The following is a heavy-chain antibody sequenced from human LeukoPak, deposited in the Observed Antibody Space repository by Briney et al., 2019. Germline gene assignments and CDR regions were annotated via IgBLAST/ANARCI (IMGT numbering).Heavy chain of an antibody. CDR2: IIPIFGMA. CDR3: ARDLREGGFLEWLLSPSYYYGMDV. Sequence: SVKVSCKASGGTFSSYAISWVRQAPGQGLEWMGRIIPIFGMANYAQKFQGRVTITAGKSTSTAYVELSSLRSEDTAVYYCARDLREGGFLEWLLSPSYYYGMDVWGQGTTVTVSS. V-gene: IGHV1-69*04. CDR1: GGTFSSYA. J-gene: IGHJ6*02. D-gene: IGHD3-3*01.